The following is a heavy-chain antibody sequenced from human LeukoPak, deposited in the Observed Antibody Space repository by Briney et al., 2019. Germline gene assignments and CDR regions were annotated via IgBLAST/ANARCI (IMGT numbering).Heavy chain of an antibody. V-gene: IGHV3-74*01. Sequence: GGSLRLSCAASGFTFSSYAMNWVRQAPGKRPVWVSRINDDGSDTIYADSVRGRFTISRDDAKNTVYLQMNNLRAEDTAVYYCVRGGPSTWSWGQGTLVTVSS. J-gene: IGHJ5*02. D-gene: IGHD2-15*01. CDR3: VRGGPSTWS. CDR2: INDDGSDT. CDR1: GFTFSSYA.